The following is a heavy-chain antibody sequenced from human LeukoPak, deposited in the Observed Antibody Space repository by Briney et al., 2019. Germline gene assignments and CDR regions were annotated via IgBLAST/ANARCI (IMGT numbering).Heavy chain of an antibody. J-gene: IGHJ4*02. CDR1: GFTFSNYA. V-gene: IGHV3-23*01. Sequence: GGSLRLSCAASGFTFSNYAMTWVRQAPGKGLEWVSAIVGSRGNTYYADSVRGRFTISRDNAKNSLFLQINSLRAEDTAVYYWARQGPYGDYSHWGQGTMVTVSS. CDR3: ARQGPYGDYSH. D-gene: IGHD4-17*01. CDR2: IVGSRGNT.